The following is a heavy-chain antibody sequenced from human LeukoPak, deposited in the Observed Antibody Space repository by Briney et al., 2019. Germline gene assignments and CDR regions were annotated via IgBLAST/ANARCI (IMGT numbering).Heavy chain of an antibody. V-gene: IGHV3-30*18. D-gene: IGHD3-3*01. J-gene: IGHJ6*02. CDR3: AKVLRFLEWSLPLYDMDV. CDR2: ISYDGSNK. CDR1: GFTFSSYG. Sequence: GRSLRLSCAASGFTFSSYGMHWVRQAPGKGLEWVAVISYDGSNKYYADSVKGGFTISRDNSKNTLYLQMNSLRAEDTAVYYCAKVLRFLEWSLPLYDMDVWGQGTTVTVSS.